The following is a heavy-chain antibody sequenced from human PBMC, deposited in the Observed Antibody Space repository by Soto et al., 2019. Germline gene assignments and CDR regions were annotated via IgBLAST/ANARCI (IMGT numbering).Heavy chain of an antibody. CDR2: XYXTXRX. V-gene: IGHV4-61*01. Sequence: SETLSLTRTASGGTLKSASYALSWIRQPPGXGLEXXXYXYXTXRXXXXPSLKSRVSISMDTSKNQLSLNLDSVTAADTAGYFCARYFAYFDSWAQGTLVTVPS. D-gene: IGHD3-9*01. CDR3: ARYFAYFDS. CDR1: GGTLKSASYA. J-gene: IGHJ4*02.